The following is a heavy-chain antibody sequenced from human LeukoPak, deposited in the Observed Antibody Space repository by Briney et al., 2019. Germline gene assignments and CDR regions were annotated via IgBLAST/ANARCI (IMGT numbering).Heavy chain of an antibody. Sequence: SETLSLTCTVSGGSISSGGYYWSWIRQPAGKGLEWIGRIYTSGSTNYNPSLKSRVTISVDTSKSQFSLKLSSVTAADTAVYFCARGVYCSSTSCYTPEWFDPWGQGTLVTASS. D-gene: IGHD2-2*02. CDR3: ARGVYCSSTSCYTPEWFDP. CDR2: IYTSGST. V-gene: IGHV4-61*02. CDR1: GGSISSGGYY. J-gene: IGHJ5*02.